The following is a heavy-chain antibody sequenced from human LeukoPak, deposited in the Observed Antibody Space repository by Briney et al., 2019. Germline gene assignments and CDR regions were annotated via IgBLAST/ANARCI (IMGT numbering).Heavy chain of an antibody. CDR2: ISAYNGNT. CDR1: GHTFTSYG. CDR3: ARDGAPVWYQLLSEANWFDP. J-gene: IGHJ5*02. Sequence: ASVRVSCKASGHTFTSYGISWVRQAPGQGLEWMGGISAYNGNTNYAQKLQGRVTMTTDTSTSTAYMELRSLRSDDTAVYYCARDGAPVWYQLLSEANWFDPWGQGTLVTVSS. D-gene: IGHD2-2*01. V-gene: IGHV1-18*01.